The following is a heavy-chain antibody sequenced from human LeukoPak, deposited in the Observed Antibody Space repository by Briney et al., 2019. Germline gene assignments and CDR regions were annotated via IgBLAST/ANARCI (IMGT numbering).Heavy chain of an antibody. Sequence: ASAKVSCKASGYTFTGYFMHWVRQAPGQGLEWMGWINPNSGGTNYAQKFQGRVTMTRDTSISTAYMELSRLRSDDTAVYYCARVGAEYQLLYDQYYFDYWGQGTLVTVSS. V-gene: IGHV1-2*02. CDR2: INPNSGGT. D-gene: IGHD2-2*02. CDR3: ARVGAEYQLLYDQYYFDY. CDR1: GYTFTGYF. J-gene: IGHJ4*02.